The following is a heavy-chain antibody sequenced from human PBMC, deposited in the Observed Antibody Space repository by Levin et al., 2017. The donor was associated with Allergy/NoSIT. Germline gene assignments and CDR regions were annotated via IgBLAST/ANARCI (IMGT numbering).Heavy chain of an antibody. J-gene: IGHJ2*01. CDR3: ARAFCGGDCYSDGYFDR. CDR1: GDSVSSNSAA. D-gene: IGHD2-21*02. CDR2: TYHRSVWHY. V-gene: IGHV6-1*01. Sequence: SQTLSLTCVIPGDSVSSNSAAWNWIRQSPLRGLEWLGWTYHRSVWHYDSALSVKERITINPDTSTNQFFLQLNSVTPEDTAVDYCARAFCGGDCYSDGYFDRWGRGTLVTVAA.